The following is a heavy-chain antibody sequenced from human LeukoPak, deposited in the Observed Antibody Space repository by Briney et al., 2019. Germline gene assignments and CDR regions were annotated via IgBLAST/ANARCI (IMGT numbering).Heavy chain of an antibody. CDR3: AGSLGPLTEY. Sequence: GGSLRLSCAASNFAFSSYSMHWVRQAPGKGLEWVAVISYDESNIYYAASVKGRFSISRDNSKNTLFLQMNSLRAEDTAVYYCAGSLGPLTEYWGQGTLVTVSS. CDR2: ISYDESNI. J-gene: IGHJ4*02. CDR1: NFAFSSYS. D-gene: IGHD7-27*01. V-gene: IGHV3-30*04.